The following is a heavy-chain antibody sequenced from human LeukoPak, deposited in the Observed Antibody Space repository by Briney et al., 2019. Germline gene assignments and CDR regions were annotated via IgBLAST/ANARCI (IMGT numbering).Heavy chain of an antibody. J-gene: IGHJ4*02. CDR2: ISAYNGNT. V-gene: IGHV1-18*01. Sequence: ASVKVSCKASGYTFTSYGISWVRQAPGQGLEWMGWISAYNGNTNYAQKLQGRVTMTTDTSTSTAYMELRSLRSDDTAVYYCAKLGGGCSSTSCYHHIWGQGTLVTVSS. D-gene: IGHD2-2*01. CDR1: GYTFTSYG. CDR3: AKLGGGCSSTSCYHHI.